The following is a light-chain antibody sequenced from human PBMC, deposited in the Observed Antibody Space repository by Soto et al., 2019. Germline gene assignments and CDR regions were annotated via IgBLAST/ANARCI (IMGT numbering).Light chain of an antibody. J-gene: IGKJ5*01. CDR2: WAS. Sequence: DIVMTQSPDSLAVSLGERATINCKSSQILFYSSNNKNYLAWYQQKPGQPPKLLIYWASTRESGVPDRFSGSGSGTDFTLTISSLQAEDVAIYYCQQYYNSPITFGQGTRLEIK. CDR3: QQYYNSPIT. CDR1: QILFYSSNNKNY. V-gene: IGKV4-1*01.